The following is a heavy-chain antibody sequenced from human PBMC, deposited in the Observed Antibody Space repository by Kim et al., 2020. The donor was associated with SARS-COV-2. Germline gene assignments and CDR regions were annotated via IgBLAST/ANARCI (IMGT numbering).Heavy chain of an antibody. Sequence: GGSLRLSCTVSGFTFNTYRMTWVRQAPGRGLEWVANINQDGSEKFYVDSVKGRFTISRDNARNSLYLQMDSLRAEDTAVYYCVAGGAYLGVWGQGTLATVSS. V-gene: IGHV3-7*01. D-gene: IGHD2-21*01. CDR2: INQDGSEK. CDR3: VAGGAYLGV. CDR1: GFTFNTYR. J-gene: IGHJ4*02.